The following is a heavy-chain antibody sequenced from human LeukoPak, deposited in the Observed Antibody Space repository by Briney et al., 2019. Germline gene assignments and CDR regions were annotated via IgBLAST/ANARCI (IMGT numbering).Heavy chain of an antibody. J-gene: IGHJ3*02. Sequence: GGSLRLSCAASGFTFSSNSMNWVRQAPGKGLEWVSYITSSSTTTYYADSVKGRFITSRDNAKNSLYLQMNSLRAEDTAVYYCARTYCTNGVCNRKAFDIWGQGTMVTVSS. CDR2: ITSSSTTT. V-gene: IGHV3-48*01. D-gene: IGHD2-8*01. CDR3: ARTYCTNGVCNRKAFDI. CDR1: GFTFSSNS.